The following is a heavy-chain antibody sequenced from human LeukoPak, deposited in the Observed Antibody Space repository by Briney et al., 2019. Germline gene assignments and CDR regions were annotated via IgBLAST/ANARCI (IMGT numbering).Heavy chain of an antibody. CDR2: IYYSGST. CDR3: VRESGSYYGSGTYLLFDY. Sequence: SETLSLTCTVSGGSIRSGTHYWSWIRQPPGKGLEWIGYIYYSGSTYYNPPLKSRVTMSVDTSKNQFSLKLSSVTAADTAVYFCVRESGSYYGSGTYLLFDYWGQGTLVTVSS. V-gene: IGHV4-31*03. D-gene: IGHD3-10*01. J-gene: IGHJ4*02. CDR1: GGSIRSGTHY.